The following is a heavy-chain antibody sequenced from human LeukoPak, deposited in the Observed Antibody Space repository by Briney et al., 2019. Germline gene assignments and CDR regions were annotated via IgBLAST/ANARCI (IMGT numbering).Heavy chain of an antibody. CDR1: GYTFTGYY. CDR3: ARDHCSSASCPLDY. V-gene: IGHV1-2*02. J-gene: IGHJ4*02. Sequence: ASVKVSCKASGYTFTGYYMHWVRQAPGQGLEWMGWINPNSGGTNYAQKFQGRVTMTRDTSISTAYMELSRLRSDDTAVYYCARDHCSSASCPLDYWGQGTLVTVSS. D-gene: IGHD2-2*01. CDR2: INPNSGGT.